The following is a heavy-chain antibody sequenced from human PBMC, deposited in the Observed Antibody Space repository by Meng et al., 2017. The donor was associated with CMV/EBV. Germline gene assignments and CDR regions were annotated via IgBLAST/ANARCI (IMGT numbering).Heavy chain of an antibody. D-gene: IGHD3-10*01. CDR3: AKAKGNGSGSPEFDY. J-gene: IGHJ4*02. Sequence: GGSLRLSCAASGFTFSSYEMNWVRQAPGKGLEWVSAISGSGGSTYYADSVKGRFTISRDNSKNTLYLQMNSLRAEDTAVYYCAKAKGNGSGSPEFDYWGQGTLVTVSS. CDR1: GFTFSSYE. CDR2: ISGSGGST. V-gene: IGHV3-23*01.